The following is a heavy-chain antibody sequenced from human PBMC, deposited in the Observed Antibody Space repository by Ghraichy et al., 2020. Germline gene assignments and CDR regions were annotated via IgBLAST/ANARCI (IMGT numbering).Heavy chain of an antibody. D-gene: IGHD3-22*01. CDR2: ISAYNGNT. Sequence: ASVKVSCKASGYTFTSYGISWVRQAPGQGLEWMGWISAYNGNTNYAQKLQGRVTMTTDTSTSTAYMELRSLRSDDTAVYYCARAYDSSGYYHSQGGLDYWGQGTLVTVSS. CDR3: ARAYDSSGYYHSQGGLDY. V-gene: IGHV1-18*04. CDR1: GYTFTSYG. J-gene: IGHJ4*02.